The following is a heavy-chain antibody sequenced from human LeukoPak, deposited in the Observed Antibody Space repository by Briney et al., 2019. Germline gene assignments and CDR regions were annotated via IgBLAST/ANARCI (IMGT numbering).Heavy chain of an antibody. J-gene: IGHJ6*02. Sequence: GKSLRLSCAAFGFTFNSYAFHWVRQAPGKGPEWVSLIKGSGDSTYYADSVRARFTISRDNSKNTLYLQMNSLRGEDTAVYYCAKGEVVPAAIYGMDVWGQGTTVTVS. V-gene: IGHV3-23*01. CDR3: AKGEVVPAAIYGMDV. CDR1: GFTFNSYA. D-gene: IGHD2-2*02. CDR2: IKGSGDST.